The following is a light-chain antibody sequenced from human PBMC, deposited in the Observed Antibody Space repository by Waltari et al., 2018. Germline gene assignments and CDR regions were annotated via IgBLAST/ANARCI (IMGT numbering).Light chain of an antibody. J-gene: IGLJ2*01. CDR1: SSNIGNNY. CDR3: VAWDNSLSAVL. Sequence: QSVLPQPPSVSAAPGQKVTISCSGSSSNIGNNYVSWYQHLPGRAPKLLIYDNDKRYTGMPDRFSGSKSSTSATLGITGLQTGDEADYYCVAWDNSLSAVLFGGGTKLTVL. V-gene: IGLV1-51*01. CDR2: DND.